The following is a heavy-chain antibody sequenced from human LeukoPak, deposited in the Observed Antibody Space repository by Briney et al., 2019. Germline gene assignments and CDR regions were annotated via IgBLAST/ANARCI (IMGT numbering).Heavy chain of an antibody. Sequence: ASVRVSCKPFGYTFTGHYLHWVRQAPGQGLEWMGWINPNSGGKKHAENFQGRVTLTRDTSIGTAYMELSSLRSDDTAVYYCARGYYGGINYFQYWGQGTLDSVSS. V-gene: IGHV1-2*02. CDR2: INPNSGGK. D-gene: IGHD3-3*01. CDR3: ARGYYGGINYFQY. J-gene: IGHJ1*01. CDR1: GYTFTGHY.